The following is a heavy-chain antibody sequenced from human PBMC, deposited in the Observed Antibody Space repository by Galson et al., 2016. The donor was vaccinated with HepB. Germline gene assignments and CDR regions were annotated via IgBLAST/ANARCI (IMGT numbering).Heavy chain of an antibody. D-gene: IGHD2-15*01. CDR3: AREGWYLDY. CDR2: ISAHNGNT. V-gene: IGHV1-18*01. CDR1: GYTFKSFG. J-gene: IGHJ4*02. Sequence: SCKASGYTFKSFGISWVRQAPGQGLEWLGWISAHNGNTNYAQTLQGRVTMTTDAFTTTAYMGLRSLRSDDTAVYYCAREGWYLDYWGQGTLVTVSS.